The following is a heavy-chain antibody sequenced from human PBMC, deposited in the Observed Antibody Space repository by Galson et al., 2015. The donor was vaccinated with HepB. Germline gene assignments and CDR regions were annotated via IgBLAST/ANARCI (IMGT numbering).Heavy chain of an antibody. D-gene: IGHD2-15*01. Sequence: SVKVSCKASGYTFTSYDINWVRQATGQGLEWMGWMNPNCGNTGYAQKFQGRVTMTRNTSISTAYMELSSLRSEDTAVYYCARGGGCSGGSCYRPQHLKRFDYWGQGTLVTVSS. CDR1: GYTFTSYD. CDR3: ARGGGCSGGSCYRPQHLKRFDY. V-gene: IGHV1-8*01. CDR2: MNPNCGNT. J-gene: IGHJ4*02.